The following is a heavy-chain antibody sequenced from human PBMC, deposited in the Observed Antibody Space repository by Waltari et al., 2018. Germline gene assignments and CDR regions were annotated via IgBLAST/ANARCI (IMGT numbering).Heavy chain of an antibody. D-gene: IGHD4-17*01. J-gene: IGHJ2*01. CDR1: GLTYSMYW. V-gene: IGHV3-74*01. Sequence: EVQLVESGGGLVQPGGSLRLSCAASGLTYSMYWMHWFRHAPGKGLVWVSRSNSDGSSTSYADSVKGRFTISKDNAKNTVYLQMNSLRAEDTAIYYCARGARRTTVTTGWWYFDLWGRGTLVTVSS. CDR2: SNSDGSST. CDR3: ARGARRTTVTTGWWYFDL.